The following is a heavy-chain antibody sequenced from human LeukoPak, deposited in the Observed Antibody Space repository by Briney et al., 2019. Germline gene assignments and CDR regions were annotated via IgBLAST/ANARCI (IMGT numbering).Heavy chain of an antibody. V-gene: IGHV3-11*04. CDR2: ITSSSTI. Sequence: GGSLRLPCAASGFTFSDYYMSWIRQAPGRGLEWVSYITSSSTIYYADSVKGRFTISRDNAMNSLYLQMNSLRAEDTAVYYCARRHCSSTSCPLVDYWGQGTLVTVSS. D-gene: IGHD2-2*01. CDR3: ARRHCSSTSCPLVDY. J-gene: IGHJ4*02. CDR1: GFTFSDYY.